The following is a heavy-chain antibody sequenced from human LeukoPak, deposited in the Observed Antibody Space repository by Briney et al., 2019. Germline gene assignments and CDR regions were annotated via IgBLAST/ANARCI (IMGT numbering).Heavy chain of an antibody. CDR3: ARDKIRGVPRRFDY. J-gene: IGHJ4*02. D-gene: IGHD3-10*01. CDR2: INPNSGGT. Sequence: ASVKVSCKASGYTFTGYYMHWVRQAPGQGLEWMGWINPNSGGTNYAQKFQGRVTMTRDTSISTAYMELSRLRSDDTAVYCCARDKIRGVPRRFDYWGQGTLVTVSS. CDR1: GYTFTGYY. V-gene: IGHV1-2*02.